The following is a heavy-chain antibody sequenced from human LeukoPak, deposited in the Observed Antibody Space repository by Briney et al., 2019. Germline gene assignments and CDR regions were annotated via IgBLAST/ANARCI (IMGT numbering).Heavy chain of an antibody. V-gene: IGHV4-34*01. CDR2: INHSGST. CDR3: ARSRQDPIVVVVAATRWFDP. CDR1: GGSFSGYY. Sequence: PSETLSLTCAVYGGSFSGYYWSWIRQPPGKGLEWIGEINHSGSTNYNPSLKSRVTISVDTSKNQFSPKLSSVTAADTAVYYCARSRQDPIVVVVAATRWFDPWGQGTLVTVSS. D-gene: IGHD2-15*01. J-gene: IGHJ5*02.